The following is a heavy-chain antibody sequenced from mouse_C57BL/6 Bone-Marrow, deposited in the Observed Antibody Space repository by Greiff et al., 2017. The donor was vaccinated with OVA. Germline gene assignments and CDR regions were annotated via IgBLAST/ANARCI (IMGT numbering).Heavy chain of an antibody. J-gene: IGHJ4*01. CDR3: ASTNSIYAIDY. D-gene: IGHD2-10*02. V-gene: IGHV1-82*01. CDR2: IYPRDGGT. Sequence: VQLQQSGPELVKPGASVKMSCKASGYAFSSSWMNWVKQRPGKGLEWIGQIYPRDGGTSYNGKFKGKATLTVDKSSSTAYMQLSSLTSEDSAVYYCASTNSIYAIDYWGQGTSVTVSS. CDR1: GYAFSSSW.